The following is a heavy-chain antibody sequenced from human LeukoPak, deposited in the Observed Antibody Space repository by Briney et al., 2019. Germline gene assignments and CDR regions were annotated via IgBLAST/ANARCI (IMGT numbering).Heavy chain of an antibody. J-gene: IGHJ4*02. Sequence: SETLSLTCSVPGGSISTYSWSWIRQPAGKGLEWIGRIYTSGSTNYNPSLKSRVTMSVDTSKNQFFLRLSSVTAADTAVYYCAREGGDRRSPTIPYFDCWGQGTLVTVSS. CDR2: IYTSGST. CDR3: AREGGDRRSPTIPYFDC. CDR1: GGSISTYS. V-gene: IGHV4-4*07. D-gene: IGHD2-2*02.